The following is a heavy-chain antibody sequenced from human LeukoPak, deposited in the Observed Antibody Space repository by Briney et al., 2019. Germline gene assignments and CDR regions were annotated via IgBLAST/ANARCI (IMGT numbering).Heavy chain of an antibody. Sequence: GGSLRLSCAASGFTFSSYGMHWVRQAPGKGLEWLAFIRYDGSNKYYADSLKGRFTISRENSKKPLYLQMTSLTAEYTALYYCATFYKSIAVAAWGKGTLVTFSS. D-gene: IGHD6-19*01. J-gene: IGHJ5*02. V-gene: IGHV3-30*02. CDR2: IRYDGSNK. CDR3: ATFYKSIAVAA. CDR1: GFTFSSYG.